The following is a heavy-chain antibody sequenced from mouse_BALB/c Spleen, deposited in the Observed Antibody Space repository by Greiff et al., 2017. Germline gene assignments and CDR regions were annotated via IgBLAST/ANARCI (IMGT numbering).Heavy chain of an antibody. D-gene: IGHD4-1*01. CDR1: GYTFTSYW. J-gene: IGHJ1*01. V-gene: IGHV1-7*01. CDR2: INPSTGYT. Sequence: QVQLQQSGAGLAKPGASVKMSCTASGYTFTSYWMHWVQQRPGQGLEWIGYINPSTGYTEYNQKFKDKATLTADKSSSTAYLQLSSLKSEDSAVYYGARSGTQDFEGWGAGTTVTVSS. CDR3: ARSGTQDFEG.